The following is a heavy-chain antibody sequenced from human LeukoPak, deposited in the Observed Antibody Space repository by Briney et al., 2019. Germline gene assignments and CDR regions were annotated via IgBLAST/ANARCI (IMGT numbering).Heavy chain of an antibody. CDR2: IYYSGST. V-gene: IGHV4-39*01. J-gene: IGHJ4*02. CDR1: GGSVISGSSY. Sequence: SETLSLTFTVSGGSVISGSSYWGWIRQPPGKGLEWIGSIYYSGSTYYNPSLKSRVTISVDTSKNQFSLKLSSVTAADTAVYYCARHELNTIFGVVIRNLFDYWGQGTLVTVSS. CDR3: ARHELNTIFGVVIRNLFDY. D-gene: IGHD3-3*01.